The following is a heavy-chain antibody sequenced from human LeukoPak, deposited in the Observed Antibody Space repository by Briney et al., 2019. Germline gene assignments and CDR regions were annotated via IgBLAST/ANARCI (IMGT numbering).Heavy chain of an antibody. V-gene: IGHV6-1*01. J-gene: IGHJ3*02. D-gene: IGHD6-19*01. Sequence: QTLSLTCAISGDSVSSNTAAWNWIRQSPSRGLEWLGRTFYRSNWYDDYAASVKSRITINPDTSKNQFSLHLKSVTPEDTAVYYCAREVAGTWAFDIWGQGTRVTVSS. CDR1: GDSVSSNTAA. CDR2: TFYRSNWYD. CDR3: AREVAGTWAFDI.